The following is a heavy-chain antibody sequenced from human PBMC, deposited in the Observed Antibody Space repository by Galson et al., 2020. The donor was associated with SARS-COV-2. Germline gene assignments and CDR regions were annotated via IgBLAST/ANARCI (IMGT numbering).Heavy chain of an antibody. V-gene: IGHV5-51*01. D-gene: IGHD3-22*01. Sequence: GESLKISCKGSGYSFTSYWNGWVRQMPGKGLEWMGIIYPGDSDTRYSPSFQGQVTISADKSISTAYLQWSSLKASDTAMYYCARHQGDSSGYTRLGMDVWGQGTTVTGSS. J-gene: IGHJ6*02. CDR2: IYPGDSDT. CDR3: ARHQGDSSGYTRLGMDV. CDR1: GYSFTSYW.